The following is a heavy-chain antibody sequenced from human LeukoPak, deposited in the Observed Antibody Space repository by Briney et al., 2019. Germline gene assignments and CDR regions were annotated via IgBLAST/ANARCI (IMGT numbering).Heavy chain of an antibody. J-gene: IGHJ4*02. CDR2: IYHSGNT. D-gene: IGHD6-19*01. Sequence: PSETLSLTCTVSGGSISSSSDYWGWIRQPPGKEREWIGNIYHSGNTYYNPSLKSRVTISVDTSKNQFPLQLSSVTAAGTAVYYCGRHGGDNSGSYWDYWGQGTLVTVSS. CDR3: GRHGGDNSGSYWDY. CDR1: GGSISSSSDY. V-gene: IGHV4-39*01.